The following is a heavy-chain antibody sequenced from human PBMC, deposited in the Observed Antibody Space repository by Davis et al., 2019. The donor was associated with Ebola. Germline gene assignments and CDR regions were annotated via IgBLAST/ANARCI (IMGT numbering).Heavy chain of an antibody. Sequence: ASVKVSCEASGYTFTSYGISWVRQAPGQGLEWMGWMNPNSGNTGYAQKFQGRVTMTRNTSISTAYMELSSLRSEDTAVYYCARGRIQLWLSMGYWGQGTLVTVSS. CDR1: GYTFTSYG. D-gene: IGHD5-18*01. J-gene: IGHJ4*02. CDR2: MNPNSGNT. CDR3: ARGRIQLWLSMGY. V-gene: IGHV1-8*02.